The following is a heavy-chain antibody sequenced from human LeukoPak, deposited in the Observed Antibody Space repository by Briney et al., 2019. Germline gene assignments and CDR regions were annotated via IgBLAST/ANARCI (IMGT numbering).Heavy chain of an antibody. Sequence: SETLSLTCAVYGGSFSGYYWSWIRQPPGKGLEWIGEINRSGSTNYNPSLKSRVTISVDTSKNQFSLKLSSVTAADTAVYYCASGGGYSSSRPIDYWGQGTLVTVSS. V-gene: IGHV4-34*01. CDR1: GGSFSGYY. CDR2: INRSGST. J-gene: IGHJ4*02. CDR3: ASGGGYSSSRPIDY. D-gene: IGHD6-13*01.